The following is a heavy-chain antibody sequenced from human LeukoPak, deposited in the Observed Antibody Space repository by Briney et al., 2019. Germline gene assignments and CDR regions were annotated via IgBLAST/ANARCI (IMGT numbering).Heavy chain of an antibody. CDR2: ISGSGGST. D-gene: IGHD6-19*01. V-gene: IGHV3-23*01. CDR3: ARAHSSGWAYFDY. J-gene: IGHJ4*02. CDR1: GFTFSNYA. Sequence: GGSLRLSCAASGFTFSNYAMSWVRQAPGKGLEWVSAISGSGGSTYYADSVKGRFTISRDNSKNTLYLQMNSLRVEDTAVYYCARAHSSGWAYFDYWGQGTLVTVSS.